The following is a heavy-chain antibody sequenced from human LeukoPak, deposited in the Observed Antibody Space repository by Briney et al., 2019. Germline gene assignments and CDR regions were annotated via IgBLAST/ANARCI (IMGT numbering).Heavy chain of an antibody. CDR1: GFTFSSYA. V-gene: IGHV3-30*04. CDR2: ISYDGSNK. D-gene: IGHD6-13*01. Sequence: GGSLRLSCAASGFTFSSYAMHWVPQAPGKGLEWVAVISYDGSNKYYADSVKGRFTISRDNSKNTLYLQMNSLRAEDTAVYYCAREGGGSSWSSYYFDYWGQGTLVTVSS. J-gene: IGHJ4*02. CDR3: AREGGGSSWSSYYFDY.